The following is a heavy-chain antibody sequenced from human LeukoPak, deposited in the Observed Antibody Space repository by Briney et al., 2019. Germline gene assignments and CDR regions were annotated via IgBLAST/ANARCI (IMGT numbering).Heavy chain of an antibody. CDR3: AKDLRVGATRE. D-gene: IGHD1-26*01. Sequence: PGGSLRLSCAAPGFTFSNAWMTWVRQAPGKGLEWVSAISGSGGSTYYADSVKGRFTISRDNSKNTLYLQMNSLRAEDTAVYYCAKDLRVGATREWGQGTLVTVSS. CDR2: ISGSGGST. J-gene: IGHJ4*02. V-gene: IGHV3-23*01. CDR1: GFTFSNAW.